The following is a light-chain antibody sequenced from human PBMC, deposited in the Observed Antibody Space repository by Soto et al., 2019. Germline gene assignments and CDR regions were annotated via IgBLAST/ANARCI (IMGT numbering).Light chain of an antibody. Sequence: EMVLTQSPATLSLSPGERATLSCRASQSVSSYFAWYQQKPGQAPRLLIYDTSNRATGIPARVSGSGSGTDFTLTISSLEPEDFAIYYCQQRSHWPLTFGQGTKV. CDR2: DTS. V-gene: IGKV3-11*01. J-gene: IGKJ1*01. CDR3: QQRSHWPLT. CDR1: QSVSSY.